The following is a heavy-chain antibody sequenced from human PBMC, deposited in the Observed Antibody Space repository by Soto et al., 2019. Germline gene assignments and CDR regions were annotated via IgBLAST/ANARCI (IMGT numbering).Heavy chain of an antibody. D-gene: IGHD4-17*01. CDR1: GFTFNSYA. CDR2: IWYDGSNK. J-gene: IGHJ6*02. V-gene: IGHV3-33*01. CDR3: ARDGVYAHYYGMDV. Sequence: QVQVVESGGGVVQPGRSLRLSCAASGFTFNSYAMHWVRQGPGKGLEWVAVIWYDGSNKYYADSVKGRFTISRDNSKNTVYLKMNSLRAEDRAVYYCARDGVYAHYYGMDVWGQGTTVTVSS.